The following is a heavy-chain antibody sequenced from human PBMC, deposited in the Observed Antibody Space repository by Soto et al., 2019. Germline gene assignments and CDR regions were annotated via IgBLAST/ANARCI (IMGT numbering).Heavy chain of an antibody. D-gene: IGHD3-3*01. CDR1: GYTFTSYA. J-gene: IGHJ3*02. V-gene: IGHV1-3*01. CDR3: ARDLIDYDFWSGYYPASDAFDI. CDR2: INAGNGNT. Sequence: VQLVQSGAEVKKPGASVKVSCQASGYTFTSYAMHWVRQAPGQRLEWMGWINAGNGNTKYSQKFQGRVTITRDTSASTAYMELSSLRSEDTAVYYCARDLIDYDFWSGYYPASDAFDIWGQGTMVTVSS.